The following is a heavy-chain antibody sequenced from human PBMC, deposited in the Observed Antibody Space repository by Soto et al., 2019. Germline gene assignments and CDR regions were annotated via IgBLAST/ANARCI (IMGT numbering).Heavy chain of an antibody. CDR1: GGSFSGYY. D-gene: IGHD3-10*01. V-gene: IGHV4-34*01. J-gene: IGHJ6*02. CDR2: INHSGST. Sequence: SETLSLTCAVYGGSFSGYYWSWIRQPPGKGLEWIGEINHSGSTNYNPSLKSRVTISVDTSKNQFSLKLSSVTAADTAVYYCAREQITMVRGAMYRYYGMDVWGQGTTVTVSS. CDR3: AREQITMVRGAMYRYYGMDV.